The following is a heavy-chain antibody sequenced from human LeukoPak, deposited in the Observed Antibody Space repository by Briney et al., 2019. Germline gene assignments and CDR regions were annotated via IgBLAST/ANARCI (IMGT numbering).Heavy chain of an antibody. CDR1: GYSFTTYW. CDR3: ARILPDYGDYAYFYYYMDV. Sequence: GESLKISCKGSGYSFTTYWIGWVRQMPGKGLEWMGTIYPGDSDIKYSPSFQGQATISADKSISTAYLQWSSLKASDTAMYYCARILPDYGDYAYFYYYMDVWGKGTTVTVSS. J-gene: IGHJ6*03. CDR2: IYPGDSDI. V-gene: IGHV5-51*01. D-gene: IGHD4/OR15-4a*01.